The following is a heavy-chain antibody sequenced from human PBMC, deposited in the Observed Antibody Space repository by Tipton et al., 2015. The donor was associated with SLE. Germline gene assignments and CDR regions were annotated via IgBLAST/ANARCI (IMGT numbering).Heavy chain of an antibody. D-gene: IGHD3-10*01. CDR3: ATSSIWFGGALM. CDR2: TYRSGNA. CDR1: GDSTGTYY. Sequence: GSLRLSCNVSGDSTGTYYWSWVRQPPEKGLEWIGYTYRSGNAYYNPSLKSRATISLDTSETQFSLKLHSVTAADSALYYCATSSIWFGGALMWGQGTMVTVSS. V-gene: IGHV4-59*01. J-gene: IGHJ3*02.